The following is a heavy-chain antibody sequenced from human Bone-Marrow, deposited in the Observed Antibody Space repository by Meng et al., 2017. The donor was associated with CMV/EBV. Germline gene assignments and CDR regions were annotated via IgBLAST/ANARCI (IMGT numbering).Heavy chain of an antibody. CDR2: INPNSGGT. V-gene: IGHV1-2*02. J-gene: IGHJ4*02. CDR3: ARGGVVPAATPQP. CDR1: GYTFTGYY. D-gene: IGHD2-2*01. Sequence: GESLKISCKASGYTFTGYYMHWVRQAPGQGLEWMGWINPNSGGTNYAQKFQGMVTMTRDTSISTAYMELSRLGSDDTAVYYCARGGVVPAATPQPWGQGTLVTVSS.